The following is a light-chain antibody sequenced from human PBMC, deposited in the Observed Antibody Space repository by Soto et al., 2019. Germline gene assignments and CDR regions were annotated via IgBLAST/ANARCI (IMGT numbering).Light chain of an antibody. CDR3: QQYNNWPPNYT. CDR2: GAS. Sequence: EIVMTQSPATLSVSPGERATLSCRASQSISSSLAWYQQKPGQAPRPLIHGASTRATDIPARFSGSGSGTEFTLTISSLQSEDFAVYFCQQYNNWPPNYTFGQGTKVDIK. V-gene: IGKV3-15*01. J-gene: IGKJ2*01. CDR1: QSISSS.